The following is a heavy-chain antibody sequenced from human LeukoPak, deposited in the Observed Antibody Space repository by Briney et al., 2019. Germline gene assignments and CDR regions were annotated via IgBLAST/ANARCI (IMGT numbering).Heavy chain of an antibody. J-gene: IGHJ5*02. V-gene: IGHV4-31*03. CDR3: ARDRGLIAAAGTGTYNWFDP. D-gene: IGHD6-13*01. CDR2: IYYSGST. Sequence: PSETLSLTCTVSGGSISSGGYYWSWIRQHPGKGLEWIGYIYYSGSTYYNPSLKSRVTVSVDTSKNQFSLKLSSVTAADTAVYYCARDRGLIAAAGTGTYNWFDPWGQGTLVTVSS. CDR1: GGSISSGGYY.